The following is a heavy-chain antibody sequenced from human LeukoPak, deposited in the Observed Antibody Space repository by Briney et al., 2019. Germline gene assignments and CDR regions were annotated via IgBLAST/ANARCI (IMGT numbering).Heavy chain of an antibody. V-gene: IGHV3-48*01. CDR3: ARETILAVAGDF. Sequence: PGGSLRLSCAASGFTFNRNNMNWVRQAPGKGLEWVSYISSTSITMYYADSVKGRFTISRDNAKNSLYLQMNGLRADDTAVYYCARETILAVAGDFWGQGTLVTVSS. D-gene: IGHD6-19*01. CDR1: GFTFNRNN. J-gene: IGHJ4*02. CDR2: ISSTSITM.